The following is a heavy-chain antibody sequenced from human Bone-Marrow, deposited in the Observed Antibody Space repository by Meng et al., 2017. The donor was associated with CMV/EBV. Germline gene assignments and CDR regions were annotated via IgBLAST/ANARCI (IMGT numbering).Heavy chain of an antibody. CDR2: ISSSSSYI. Sequence: CAASGFTFSSYSMNWVRQAPGKGLDWVSSISSSSSYIYYAASVKGRFTISRDNAKNSLYLQMNSLRVEDTAVYYCAREKVAAGWFDPWGQGTLVTVSS. D-gene: IGHD6-13*01. CDR1: GFTFSSYS. V-gene: IGHV3-21*01. CDR3: AREKVAAGWFDP. J-gene: IGHJ5*02.